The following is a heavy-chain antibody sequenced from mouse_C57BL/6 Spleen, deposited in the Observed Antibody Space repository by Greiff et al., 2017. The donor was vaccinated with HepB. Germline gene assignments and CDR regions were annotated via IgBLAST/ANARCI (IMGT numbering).Heavy chain of an antibody. D-gene: IGHD1-1*02. CDR2: ISSGSSTI. V-gene: IGHV5-17*01. CDR1: GFTFSDYG. J-gene: IGHJ4*01. CDR3: ARSDYGDYYAMDY. Sequence: EVKVEESGGGLVKPGGSLKLSCAASGFTFSDYGMHWVRQAPEKGLEWVAYISSGSSTIYYADTVKGRFTISRDNAKNTLFLQMTSLRSEDTAMYYCARSDYGDYYAMDYWGQGTSVTVSS.